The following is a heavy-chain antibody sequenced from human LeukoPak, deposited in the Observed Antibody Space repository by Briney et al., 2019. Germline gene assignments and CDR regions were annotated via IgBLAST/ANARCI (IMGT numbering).Heavy chain of an antibody. V-gene: IGHV1-69*04. CDR1: GGTFSSYA. J-gene: IGHJ4*02. Sequence: ASVKVSCKASGGTFSSYAISWVRQAPGQGLEWMGRIIPILGIANYAQKFQGRVTITADKSTSTAYMELSSLRSEDTAVYYCARDRWSSSSFGYWGQGTLVAVFS. CDR2: IIPILGIA. CDR3: ARDRWSSSSFGY. D-gene: IGHD6-6*01.